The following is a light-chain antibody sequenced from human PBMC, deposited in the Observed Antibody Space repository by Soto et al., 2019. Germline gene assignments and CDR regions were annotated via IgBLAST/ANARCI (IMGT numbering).Light chain of an antibody. V-gene: IGKV1-12*01. J-gene: IGKJ1*01. CDR1: QGIGVR. Sequence: IQMTQSPSSLSASIGDRVTITCRASQGIGVRLAWFQQKPGKAPQYLIQSASTSQSGVPSRFSGSGSGTEFILTINSLQPEDVAIYYCLQVNSFPRTFGQGTKVDIK. CDR2: SAS. CDR3: LQVNSFPRT.